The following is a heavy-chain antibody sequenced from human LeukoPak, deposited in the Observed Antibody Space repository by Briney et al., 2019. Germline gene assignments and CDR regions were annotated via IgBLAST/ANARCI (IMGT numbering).Heavy chain of an antibody. J-gene: IGHJ6*04. D-gene: IGHD3-10*01. CDR3: AREGYYGSGSSQYYYYGMDA. CDR2: ISSSGSTI. V-gene: IGHV3-48*03. Sequence: PGGSLRLSCAASGFTFSSYEMNWVRQAPGKGLEWVSYISSSGSTIYYADSVKGRFTISRDNAKNSLYLQMNSLRAEDTAVYYCAREGYYGSGSSQYYYYGMDAWGKGTTVTVSS. CDR1: GFTFSSYE.